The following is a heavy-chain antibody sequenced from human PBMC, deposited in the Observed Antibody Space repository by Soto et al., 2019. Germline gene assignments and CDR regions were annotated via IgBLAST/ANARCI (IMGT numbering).Heavy chain of an antibody. CDR3: AKATATGGGAFDI. Sequence: PGGSLRLSCAASGFTFSNYWINWVRQAPGKGLEWVSTILVGGSTHYPDSVKGRFTISRDNSKNTVFLQMNSLTAGDTAVYYCAKATATGGGAFDICGQGTMVTVSS. D-gene: IGHD2-8*02. V-gene: IGHV3-23*01. J-gene: IGHJ3*02. CDR1: GFTFSNYW. CDR2: ILVGGST.